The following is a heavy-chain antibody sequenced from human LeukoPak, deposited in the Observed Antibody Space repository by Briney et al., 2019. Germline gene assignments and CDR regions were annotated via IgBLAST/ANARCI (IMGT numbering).Heavy chain of an antibody. CDR3: SKWNGYGDY. Sequence: GGSLRLSCAASGFSFSNSGMSWVRQAPAKGLEGVAGISGGGANTHYADSVKGRFTISRDNSKNTLFLQMNSLRDEDTAIYYSSKWNGYGDYWGQGTLVTVSS. D-gene: IGHD1-1*01. V-gene: IGHV3-23*01. J-gene: IGHJ4*02. CDR2: ISGGGANT. CDR1: GFSFSNSG.